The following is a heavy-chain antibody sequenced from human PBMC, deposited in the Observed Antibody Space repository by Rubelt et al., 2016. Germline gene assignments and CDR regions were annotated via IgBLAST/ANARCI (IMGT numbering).Heavy chain of an antibody. D-gene: IGHD4-11*01. CDR3: ARGARRYSMDPRNAFDI. Sequence: QVQLVQSGAEVKKPGASVKVSCKASGYTFTSYGISWVRQAPGQGLEGMGWISAYNGNTNYAQKFQGRATMTTDTSTSTAYMGLRSLRSDDTAGYYCARGARRYSMDPRNAFDIWGQGTMVTVSS. CDR2: ISAYNGNT. J-gene: IGHJ3*02. V-gene: IGHV1-18*01. CDR1: GYTFTSYG.